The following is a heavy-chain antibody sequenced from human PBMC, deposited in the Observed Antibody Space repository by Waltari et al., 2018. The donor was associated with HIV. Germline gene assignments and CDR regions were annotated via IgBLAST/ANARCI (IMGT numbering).Heavy chain of an antibody. CDR1: GYTCPSHG. D-gene: IGHD1-26*01. Sequence: QVQLVQSAAEGKKPGASVKVSCKASGYTCPSHGLTWVPQAPGQGLEWLGWGISGKTDYAEKFQGRVTVTTDTSTDTAYMELRSLRSDDTAVYYCARVDWVGATQPGWFDPWAQGTLITVSS. V-gene: IGHV1-18*01. J-gene: IGHJ5*02. CDR3: ARVDWVGATQPGWFDP. CDR2: GISGKT.